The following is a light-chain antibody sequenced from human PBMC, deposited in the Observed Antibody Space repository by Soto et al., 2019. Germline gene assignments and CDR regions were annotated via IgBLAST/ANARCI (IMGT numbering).Light chain of an antibody. CDR2: EVN. CDR3: SSYAGSSNV. J-gene: IGLJ1*01. CDR1: SSDVGGFTY. V-gene: IGLV2-8*01. Sequence: QSALTQPASVSGSPGQSITISCTGTSSDVGGFTYVSWYQQYPGKAPKLMIYEVNKRPSGVPDRFSGSKSGNTASLTGSGLQAEDEADYYCSSYAGSSNVFGTGTKLTVL.